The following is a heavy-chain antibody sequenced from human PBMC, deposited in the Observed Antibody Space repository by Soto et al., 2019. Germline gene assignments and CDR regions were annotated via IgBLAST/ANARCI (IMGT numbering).Heavy chain of an antibody. Sequence: QITLKESGPTLVKPTQTLTLTCTFSGFSLTTSGVGVGWIRQPPGKALEWLALIYWDDDKRYSPSLKSRLTIPRNPPKNLVSLTMTNMAPADPPTYFCPHRPPPVTWWSAPWAQGPLATVPS. CDR3: PHRPPPVTWWSAP. V-gene: IGHV2-5*02. CDR2: IYWDDDK. J-gene: IGHJ5*02. CDR1: GFSLTTSGVG.